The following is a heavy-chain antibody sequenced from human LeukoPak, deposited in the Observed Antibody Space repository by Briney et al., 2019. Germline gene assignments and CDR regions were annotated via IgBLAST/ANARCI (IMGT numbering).Heavy chain of an antibody. Sequence: GGSLRLSCAASEFTFSTYAMSWVRQAPGKGLEWVSAISGSGGSTFYADSVKGRFTISRDNSKNTLCLQMNSLRAEDTAVYYCAKDGGRLPYYGMDVWGQGTTVTVSS. CDR3: AKDGGRLPYYGMDV. D-gene: IGHD6-19*01. CDR1: EFTFSTYA. CDR2: ISGSGGST. V-gene: IGHV3-23*01. J-gene: IGHJ6*02.